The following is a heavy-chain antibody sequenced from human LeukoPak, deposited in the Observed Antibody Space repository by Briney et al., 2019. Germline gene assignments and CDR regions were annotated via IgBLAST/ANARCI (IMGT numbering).Heavy chain of an antibody. Sequence: PSETLSLTCTDSGGSISSSSYYWGWIRQPPGKGLEWIGSIYYSGSTYYNPSLKSRVTISVDTSKNQFSLKLSSVTAAGTAVYYCARHGRSLEWLYHWGQGTLVTVSS. CDR3: ARHGRSLEWLYH. V-gene: IGHV4-39*01. D-gene: IGHD3-3*01. CDR1: GGSISSSSYY. J-gene: IGHJ5*02. CDR2: IYYSGST.